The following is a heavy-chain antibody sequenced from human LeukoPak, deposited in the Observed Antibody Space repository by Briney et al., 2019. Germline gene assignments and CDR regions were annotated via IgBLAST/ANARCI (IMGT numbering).Heavy chain of an antibody. CDR1: GGSISSSSYY. J-gene: IGHJ5*02. D-gene: IGHD3-10*01. Sequence: SETLSLTCTVSGGSISSSSYYWGWIRQPPGKGLEWIGSIYYSGSTYYNPSLKSRVTISVDTSKNQFSLKLSSVTAADTAVYYCARHYYGSGSSPLYWFDPWGQGTLVTVSS. V-gene: IGHV4-39*01. CDR3: ARHYYGSGSSPLYWFDP. CDR2: IYYSGST.